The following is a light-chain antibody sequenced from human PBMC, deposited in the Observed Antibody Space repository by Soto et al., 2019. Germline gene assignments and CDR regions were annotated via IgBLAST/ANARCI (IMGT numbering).Light chain of an antibody. Sequence: DIVMTQSPDSLAVSLGERATINCKSSQSVLDSFNNKNYLAWYQQNPGQPPKLLIYWASTRESGVPDRFSGSGSGTDFTLTISSLQAEDVAVYYCQQYFRTPTFGGGTKVEIK. CDR2: WAS. CDR1: QSVLDSFNNKNY. V-gene: IGKV4-1*01. CDR3: QQYFRTPT. J-gene: IGKJ4*01.